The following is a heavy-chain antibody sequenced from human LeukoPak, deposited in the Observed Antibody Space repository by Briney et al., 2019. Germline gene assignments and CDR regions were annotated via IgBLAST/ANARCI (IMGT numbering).Heavy chain of an antibody. CDR3: AKGAKEVYDSSVGLTEDY. CDR2: ISYDGSNK. CDR1: GFTFSSYG. J-gene: IGHJ4*02. V-gene: IGHV3-30*18. D-gene: IGHD3-22*01. Sequence: GGSLRLSCAASGFTFSSYGMHWVRQAPGKGLEWVAVISYDGSNKYYADSVKGRFTISRDNSKNTLYLQMNSLRAEDTAVYYCAKGAKEVYDSSVGLTEDYWGQGTLATVSS.